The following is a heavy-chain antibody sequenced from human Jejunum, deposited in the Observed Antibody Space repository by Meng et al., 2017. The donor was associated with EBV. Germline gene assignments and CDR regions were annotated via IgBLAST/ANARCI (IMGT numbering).Heavy chain of an antibody. V-gene: IGHV4-30-2*01. J-gene: IGHJ4*02. CDR1: GGSISSGGYS. CDR2: IYYSGSA. CDR3: ARGAYFDY. Sequence: QLDLQESGAGLVKPSETLSLTCPVSGGSISSGGYSCHWIRQPPGKGLQWIGYIYYSGSAFYNPSLTSRVTLSVDRSKNQFSLNLSSVTAADTAVYYCARGAYFDYWGQGTLVTVSS.